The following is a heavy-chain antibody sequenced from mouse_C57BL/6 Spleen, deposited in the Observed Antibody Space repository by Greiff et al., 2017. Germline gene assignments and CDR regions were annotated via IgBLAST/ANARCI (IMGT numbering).Heavy chain of an antibody. CDR3: AKKGYSSSCAMDY. D-gene: IGHD1-1*01. Sequence: VQLQQPGAELVKPGASVKVSCKASGYTFTSYWMHWVQQRPGQGLEWIGRIHPSDSDTNDNQKLKGKATLTVDNSSSTAYIQLSSLTSEDAAVYYCAKKGYSSSCAMDYWGQGTSVTVSS. J-gene: IGHJ4*01. V-gene: IGHV1-74*01. CDR2: IHPSDSDT. CDR1: GYTFTSYW.